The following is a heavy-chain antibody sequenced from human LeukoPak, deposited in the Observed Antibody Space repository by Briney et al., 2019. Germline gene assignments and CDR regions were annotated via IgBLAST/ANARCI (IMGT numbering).Heavy chain of an antibody. V-gene: IGHV4-61*01. J-gene: IGHJ5*02. D-gene: IGHD4-17*01. CDR1: GGSVSSGSYH. CDR2: THYSGNT. CDR3: ARVRGDYVNLFGP. Sequence: SETLSLTCTVSGGSVSSGSYHWSWIRQPPGKGLEWIGYTHYSGNTYYNPSLKSRVTISLDTSKKQFSLWLRSVTAADTAVYYCARVRGDYVNLFGPWGQGTLVIVSS.